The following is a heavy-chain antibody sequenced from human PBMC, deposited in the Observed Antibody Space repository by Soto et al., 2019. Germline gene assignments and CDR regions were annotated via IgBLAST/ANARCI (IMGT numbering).Heavy chain of an antibody. CDR1: GFTFSSYT. J-gene: IGHJ4*02. CDR2: IIGSGATT. D-gene: IGHD6-13*01. Sequence: GGSLRLSCAASGFTFSSYTMTWVRQAPGKGLEWISVIIGSGATTYYADSVKGRFTISRDNSKNTLYLQMNSLRAEDTAVYYCAKDQGSSWYEIDYWGQGTLVTVSS. CDR3: AKDQGSSWYEIDY. V-gene: IGHV3-23*01.